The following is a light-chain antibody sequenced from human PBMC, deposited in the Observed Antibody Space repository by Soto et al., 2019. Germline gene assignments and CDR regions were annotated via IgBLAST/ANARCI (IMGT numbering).Light chain of an antibody. V-gene: IGLV7-43*01. CDR3: LLYYGGQLGV. CDR2: STN. Sequence: QTVVTQEPSXXXXXXXXXXLTCATSTGAVTSGYYPNWFQQKPGRAPRALIYSTNNKYSWTPARFSGSLLGGKAALTLSGVQPEDEADYYCLLYYGGQLGVFGGGTKLTVL. J-gene: IGLJ2*01. CDR1: TGAVTSGYY.